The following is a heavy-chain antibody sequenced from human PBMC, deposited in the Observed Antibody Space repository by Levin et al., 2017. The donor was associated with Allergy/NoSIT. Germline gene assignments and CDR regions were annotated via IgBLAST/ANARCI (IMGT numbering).Heavy chain of an antibody. CDR3: ARKRESSSSSWYGGGSFDS. CDR1: GFTFSTYA. Sequence: GESLKISCAASGFTFSTYAMNWVRQAPGKGLEWVSYITSSGSITNYADSVKGRFTVSRDNAKNSLYLQMNNLRAEDTAVYYCARKRESSSSSWYGGGSFDSWGQGTLVTVSS. D-gene: IGHD6-13*01. V-gene: IGHV3-48*03. CDR2: ITSSGSIT. J-gene: IGHJ4*02.